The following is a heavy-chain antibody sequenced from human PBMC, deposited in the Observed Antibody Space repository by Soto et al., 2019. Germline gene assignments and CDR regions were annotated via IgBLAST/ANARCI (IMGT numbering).Heavy chain of an antibody. J-gene: IGHJ4*02. CDR1: GFTFSSYG. CDR2: ISYDGSNK. D-gene: IGHD4-17*01. CDR3: ASPYGDYFWEDY. V-gene: IGHV3-30*03. Sequence: GGSLRLSCAASGFTFSSYGMHWVRQAPGKGLEWVAVISYDGSNKYYADSVKGRFTISRDNSKNTLYLQMNSLRAEDTAVYYCASPYGDYFWEDYWGQGTLVTVSS.